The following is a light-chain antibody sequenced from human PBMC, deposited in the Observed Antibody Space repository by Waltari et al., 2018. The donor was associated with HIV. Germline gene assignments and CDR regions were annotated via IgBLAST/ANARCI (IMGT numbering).Light chain of an antibody. J-gene: IGKJ2*01. Sequence: EIVMTQSPATLSVSPGERATLSCRASQSVSSNLAWYQQKPGQAPRLLIYGASTRASGIPGRFNGSGSGTEFSLTISSLQSEDFAVYYCQQYNNWPYTFGQGTKLEIK. V-gene: IGKV3-15*01. CDR3: QQYNNWPYT. CDR2: GAS. CDR1: QSVSSN.